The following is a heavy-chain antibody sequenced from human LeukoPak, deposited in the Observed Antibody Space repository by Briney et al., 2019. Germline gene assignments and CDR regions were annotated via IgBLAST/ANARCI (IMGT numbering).Heavy chain of an antibody. J-gene: IGHJ3*02. CDR1: GGSISSYY. D-gene: IGHD6-13*01. CDR2: IYYSGST. V-gene: IGHV4-59*01. Sequence: SETLSLTCTVSGGSISSYYWSWIRQPPGKGPEWIGYIYYSGSTNYNPSLKSRVTISVDTSKNQFSLKLSSVTAADTAVYYCASVPGIAAAGPFDIWGQGTMVTVSS. CDR3: ASVPGIAAAGPFDI.